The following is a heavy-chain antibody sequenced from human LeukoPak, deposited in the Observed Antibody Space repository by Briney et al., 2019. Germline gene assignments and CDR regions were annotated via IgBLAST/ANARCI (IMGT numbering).Heavy chain of an antibody. CDR3: TRKPPSGPGYYYSYGMDV. V-gene: IGHV4-59*08. J-gene: IGHJ6*02. Sequence: SETLSLTCIVSGGSISNYYWSWIRQPPGKSLEWIGYIYYSGSTNYNPSLKSRVTISVDTSKNQFSLKMTSVTAADTAVYYCTRKPPSGPGYYYSYGMDVWGQGTTVTVSS. CDR2: IYYSGST. CDR1: GGSISNYY.